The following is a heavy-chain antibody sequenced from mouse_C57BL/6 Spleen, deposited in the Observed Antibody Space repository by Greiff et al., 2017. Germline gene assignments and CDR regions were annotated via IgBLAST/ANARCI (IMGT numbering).Heavy chain of an antibody. J-gene: IGHJ3*01. CDR1: GYAFTNYL. Sequence: QVQLKQSGAELVRPGTSVKVSCKASGYAFTNYLIEWVKQRPGQGLEWIGVINPGSGGTNYNEKFKGKATLTADKSSSTAYMQLSSLTSEDSAVYFCAREGDDGYYEAYWGQGTLVTVSA. V-gene: IGHV1-54*01. CDR3: AREGDDGYYEAY. D-gene: IGHD2-3*01. CDR2: INPGSGGT.